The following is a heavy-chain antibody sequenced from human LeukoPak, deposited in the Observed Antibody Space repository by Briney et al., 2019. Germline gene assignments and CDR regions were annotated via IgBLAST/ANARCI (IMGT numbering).Heavy chain of an antibody. D-gene: IGHD2-15*01. J-gene: IGHJ1*01. CDR2: IIPIFGTA. V-gene: IGHV1-69*13. Sequence: GASVKVSCKASGGTFSSYAISWVRQAPGQGLEWMGGIIPIFGTANYAQKFQGRVTIIADESTSTAYMELSSLRSEDTAVYYCASISLPYCSGGSCYLVFQHWGQGTLVTVSS. CDR3: ASISLPYCSGGSCYLVFQH. CDR1: GGTFSSYA.